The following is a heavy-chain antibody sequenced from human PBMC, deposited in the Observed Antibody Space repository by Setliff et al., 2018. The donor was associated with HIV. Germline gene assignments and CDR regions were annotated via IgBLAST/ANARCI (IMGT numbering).Heavy chain of an antibody. D-gene: IGHD2-2*01. CDR1: GYSINSSHF. CDR2: IYRTGDT. J-gene: IGHJ2*01. Sequence: SETLSLTCTVSGYSINSSHFWGWVRQPPGKGLEWVGSIYRTGDTHYNPSLKSRVTISVDTSKNQFSLRLSSVTAADTAVYYCARDKTYCNYSRCSRAGWYFDLWGRGTLVTVSS. V-gene: IGHV4-38-2*02. CDR3: ARDKTYCNYSRCSRAGWYFDL.